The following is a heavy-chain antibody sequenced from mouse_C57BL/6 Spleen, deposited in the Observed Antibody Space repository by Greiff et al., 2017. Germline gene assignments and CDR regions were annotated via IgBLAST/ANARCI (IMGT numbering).Heavy chain of an antibody. CDR1: GYTFTSYG. J-gene: IGHJ2*01. V-gene: IGHV1-81*01. Sequence: QVQLQQSGAELARPGASVKLSCKASGYTFTSYGISWVKQRTGQGLEWIGEIYPRSGNTYYNEKFKGKATLTADNSSSTAYMELRSLTSADSAVYFCARPLANWDVGYWGQGTTLTVSS. CDR3: ARPLANWDVGY. CDR2: IYPRSGNT. D-gene: IGHD4-1*01.